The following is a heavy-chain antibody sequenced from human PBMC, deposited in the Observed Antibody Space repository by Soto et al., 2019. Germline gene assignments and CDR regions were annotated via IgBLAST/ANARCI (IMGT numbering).Heavy chain of an antibody. D-gene: IGHD6-13*01. CDR2: MNPNSGNT. CDR3: AREHSSSWRFDY. CDR1: GYTFTSYD. V-gene: IGHV1-8*01. J-gene: IGHJ4*02. Sequence: QVQLVQSGAEVKNPGASVKVSCKASGYTFTSYDINWVRQATGQGLEWMGWMNPNSGNTGYAQKFQGRDTMTRNTSISTAYMELSSLRSEDTAVYFCAREHSSSWRFDYWGQGTLVTVSS.